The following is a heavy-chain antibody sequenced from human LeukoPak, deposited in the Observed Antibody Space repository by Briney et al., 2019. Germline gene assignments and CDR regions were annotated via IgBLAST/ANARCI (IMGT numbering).Heavy chain of an antibody. D-gene: IGHD3-9*01. CDR1: GGSVSRYY. J-gene: IGHJ3*02. CDR3: ARARYDNAWYAFDI. V-gene: IGHV4-59*02. CDR2: LSHSGSS. Sequence: SETLSLTCTVSGGSVSRYYWIWIRRPPGRGLEWIAYLSHSGSSDSNPSLTSRVTTLVDTSKNQFSLKLTSVTAADTAVYYCARARYDNAWYAFDIWGHGTMVTVSS.